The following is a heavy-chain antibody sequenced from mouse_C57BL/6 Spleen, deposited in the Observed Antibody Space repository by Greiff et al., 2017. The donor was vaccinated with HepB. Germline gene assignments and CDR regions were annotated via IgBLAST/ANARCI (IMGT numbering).Heavy chain of an antibody. CDR3: ARPYYYDSTPPFDY. CDR2: LAPSDSYT. D-gene: IGHD1-1*01. Sequence: VQLQQPGAELVKPGASVKLSCKASGYTFTSYWMQWVKQRPGQGLEWIGVLAPSDSYTNYNQKFKGKATLTVDTSSSTAYMQLSSLTSEDSAVYYCARPYYYDSTPPFDYWGQGTTLTVSS. CDR1: GYTFTSYW. J-gene: IGHJ2*01. V-gene: IGHV1-50*01.